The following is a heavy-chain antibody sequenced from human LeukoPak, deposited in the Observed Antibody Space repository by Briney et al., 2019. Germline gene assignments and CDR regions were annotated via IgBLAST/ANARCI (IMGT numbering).Heavy chain of an antibody. CDR1: GYSFTSYW. Sequence: GESLKISCKGFGYSFTSYWISWVRQMPGKGLEWMGRIDPSDSYTNYSPSFQGHVTISADKSISTAYLQWSSLKASDTAMYYCARLIGYGDYDGWFDPWGQGTLVTVPS. J-gene: IGHJ5*02. CDR2: IDPSDSYT. V-gene: IGHV5-10-1*01. D-gene: IGHD4-17*01. CDR3: ARLIGYGDYDGWFDP.